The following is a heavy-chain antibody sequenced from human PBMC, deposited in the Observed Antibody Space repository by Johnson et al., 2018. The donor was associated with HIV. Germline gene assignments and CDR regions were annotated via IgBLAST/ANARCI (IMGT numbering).Heavy chain of an antibody. D-gene: IGHD5-18*01. V-gene: IGHV3-23*04. CDR2: ISGSGGTT. J-gene: IGHJ3*02. CDR3: ANGGYSYGYDAFDI. CDR1: GFTFSIYA. Sequence: VQLVESGGGLLQPGGSLRLSCAASGFTFSIYAMSWVRQAPGKGLEWVSSISGSGGTTYYADSVKGRLTISRDNSKNTLYLQMNSLRAEDTAVYYCANGGYSYGYDAFDIWGQGTMVTVSS.